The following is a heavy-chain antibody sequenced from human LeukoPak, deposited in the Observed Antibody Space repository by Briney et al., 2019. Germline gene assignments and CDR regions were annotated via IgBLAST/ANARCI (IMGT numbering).Heavy chain of an antibody. CDR1: GGHFSGYY. J-gene: IGHJ4*02. D-gene: IGHD6-6*01. CDR3: ARVVEVAARPHFDY. Sequence: PSETLSLTCAVYGGHFSGYYWSWIRQPPGKGLEWIGEINHSGSTNYNPSLKSRVTISVDTSKNQFSLKLSSVTAADTAVYYCARVVEVAARPHFDYWGQGTLVTVSS. CDR2: INHSGST. V-gene: IGHV4-34*01.